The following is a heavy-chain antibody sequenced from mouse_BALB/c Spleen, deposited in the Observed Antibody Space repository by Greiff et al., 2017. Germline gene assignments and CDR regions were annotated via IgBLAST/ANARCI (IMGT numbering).Heavy chain of an antibody. J-gene: IGHJ3*01. Sequence: VQGVESGPGLVAPSQSLSITCTVSGFSLTSYGVHWVRQPPGKGLEWLGVIWAGGSTNYNSALMSRLSISKDNSKSQVFLKMNSLQTDDTAMYYCARDRGGNYGFAYWGQGTLVTVSA. CDR2: IWAGGST. CDR1: GFSLTSYG. CDR3: ARDRGGNYGFAY. D-gene: IGHD2-1*01. V-gene: IGHV2-9*02.